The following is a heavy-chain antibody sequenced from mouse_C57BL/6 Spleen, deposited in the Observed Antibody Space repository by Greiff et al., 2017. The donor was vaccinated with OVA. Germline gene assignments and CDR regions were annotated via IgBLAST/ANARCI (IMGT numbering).Heavy chain of an antibody. CDR1: GYTFTEYT. Sequence: QVQLKQSGAELVKPGASVKLSCKASGYTFTEYTIHWVKQRSGPGLEWIGWFYPGSGSIKYNEKFKDKATLTADKSSSTVYMELSRLTSEDSAVYFCARHEEVITTVVATRYFDVWGTGTTVTVSS. J-gene: IGHJ1*03. CDR3: ARHEEVITTVVATRYFDV. CDR2: FYPGSGSI. V-gene: IGHV1-62-2*01. D-gene: IGHD1-1*01.